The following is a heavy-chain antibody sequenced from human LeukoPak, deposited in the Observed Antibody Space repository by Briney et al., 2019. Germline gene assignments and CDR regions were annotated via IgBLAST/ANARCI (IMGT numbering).Heavy chain of an antibody. CDR2: ITGSGGSA. D-gene: IGHD3-10*01. Sequence: GASLRLSCAASGFTFSSFVMSWVRQAPGKGLEWVSAITGSGGSAYYADSVKGRFTISRDNSKNTLYLQMNSLRAEDTAVYYCVKDLQLWFGELADYFDDWGQGTLVTVSS. V-gene: IGHV3-23*01. J-gene: IGHJ4*02. CDR3: VKDLQLWFGELADYFDD. CDR1: GFTFSSFV.